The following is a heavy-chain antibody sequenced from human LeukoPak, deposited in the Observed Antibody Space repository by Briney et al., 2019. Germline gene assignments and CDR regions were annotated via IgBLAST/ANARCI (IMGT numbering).Heavy chain of an antibody. D-gene: IGHD3-10*01. CDR3: ARSAQYGSGSYYKWEYYYYYMDV. V-gene: IGHV4-61*02. CDR1: GGSISSGSYY. Sequence: PSETLSLTCTVSGGSISSGSYYWSWIRQPAGKGLEWIGRIYTSGSTNYNPSLKSRVTISVDTSKNQFSLKLSSVTAADTAVYYCARSAQYGSGSYYKWEYYYYYMDVWGKGTTVTISS. CDR2: IYTSGST. J-gene: IGHJ6*03.